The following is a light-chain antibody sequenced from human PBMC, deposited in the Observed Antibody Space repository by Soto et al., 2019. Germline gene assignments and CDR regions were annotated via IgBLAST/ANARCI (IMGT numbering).Light chain of an antibody. CDR2: DAS. CDR3: QHRSSWPGA. Sequence: EIVMTQSPATLSVSPGERATLSCRASQSVSSKLAWYQQKPGQAPRLLIYDASNRATGIPARFSGSGSGTDFTLTISSLEPEDFAVYYCQHRSSWPGAFGPGTKVDIK. V-gene: IGKV3-11*01. J-gene: IGKJ3*01. CDR1: QSVSSK.